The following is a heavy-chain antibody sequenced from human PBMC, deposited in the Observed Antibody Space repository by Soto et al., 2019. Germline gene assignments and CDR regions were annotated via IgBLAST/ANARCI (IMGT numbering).Heavy chain of an antibody. CDR2: INSDGSST. V-gene: IGHV3-74*01. J-gene: IGHJ5*02. CDR3: ASPGGYYDSSEP. CDR1: GFTFSSYW. Sequence: GGSLRLSCAAPGFTFSSYWMHWVRQAPGKGLVWVSRINSDGSSTSYADSVKGRFTISRDNAKNTLYLQMNSLRAEDTAVYYCASPGGYYDSSEPWGQGTLVTVSS. D-gene: IGHD3-22*01.